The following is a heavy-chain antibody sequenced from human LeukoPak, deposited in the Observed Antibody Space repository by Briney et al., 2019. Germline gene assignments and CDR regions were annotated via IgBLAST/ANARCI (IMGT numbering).Heavy chain of an antibody. CDR2: IRCDGSNK. D-gene: IGHD3-16*01. Sequence: PGGSLRLSCAASGFTFSSYGMHWVRQAPGKGLEWVAFIRCDGSNKYYADSVKGRFTISRDNSYNTVSLQMNSLRDEDTGVNYCAKGFRKGGGPYVGYHYYMDVWAKGPRSPSP. J-gene: IGHJ6*03. CDR3: AKGFRKGGGPYVGYHYYMDV. CDR1: GFTFSSYG. V-gene: IGHV3-30*02.